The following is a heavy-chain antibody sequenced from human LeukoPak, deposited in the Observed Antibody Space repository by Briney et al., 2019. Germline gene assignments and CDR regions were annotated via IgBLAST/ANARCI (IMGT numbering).Heavy chain of an antibody. V-gene: IGHV3-11*04. Sequence: GGSLRLSCAASGFTFSDYYMSWIRQAPGKGLEWVSYISSSGSTIYYADSVKGRFTISRDNAKNSLYLQMNSLRAEDTAVYYCASTQTYDYYDSSGYALDIWGQGTMVTVSS. CDR3: ASTQTYDYYDSSGYALDI. D-gene: IGHD3-22*01. CDR1: GFTFSDYY. CDR2: ISSSGSTI. J-gene: IGHJ3*02.